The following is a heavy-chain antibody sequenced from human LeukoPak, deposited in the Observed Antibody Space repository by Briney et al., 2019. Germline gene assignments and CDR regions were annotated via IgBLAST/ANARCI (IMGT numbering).Heavy chain of an antibody. V-gene: IGHV3-74*01. D-gene: IGHD3-22*01. CDR3: ARDLGQYYDTSDNWFDP. Sequence: PGGSLRLSCAASGFTFSKSWMHWVRQAPGKGLMWVSRIANDGTNTNYADSVKGRFTISRDNAKNTLNLQMNSLRAEDTAVYYCARDLGQYYDTSDNWFDPWGQGTLVTVSS. CDR1: GFTFSKSW. J-gene: IGHJ5*02. CDR2: IANDGTNT.